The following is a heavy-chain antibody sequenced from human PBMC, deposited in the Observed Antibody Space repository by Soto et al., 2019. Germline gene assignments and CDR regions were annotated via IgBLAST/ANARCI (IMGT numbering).Heavy chain of an antibody. CDR1: GFTFSSYA. CDR2: ISGSGGST. Sequence: PGGSLRLSCAASGFTFSSYAMSWVRQAPGEELEWVSAISGSGGSTYYADSVKGRFTISRDNSKNTLYLQMNSLRAEDTAVYYCAKDYGDIVVVPAASMDVWGQGTTVTVSS. J-gene: IGHJ6*02. V-gene: IGHV3-23*01. D-gene: IGHD2-2*01. CDR3: AKDYGDIVVVPAASMDV.